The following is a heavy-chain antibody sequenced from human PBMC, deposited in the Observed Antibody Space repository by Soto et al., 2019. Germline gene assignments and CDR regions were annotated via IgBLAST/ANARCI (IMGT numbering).Heavy chain of an antibody. D-gene: IGHD2-2*01. CDR2: ISSSSSYI. J-gene: IGHJ3*02. Sequence: LRLSCAASGFTFSSYSMNWVRQAPGKGLEWISSISSSSSYIYDTDSLKGRLNISRDNAKISLYRQRDSLRAEDTGVYYCARDKTNHTSAFDIWGQGTMVTVSS. V-gene: IGHV3-21*01. CDR3: ARDKTNHTSAFDI. CDR1: GFTFSSYS.